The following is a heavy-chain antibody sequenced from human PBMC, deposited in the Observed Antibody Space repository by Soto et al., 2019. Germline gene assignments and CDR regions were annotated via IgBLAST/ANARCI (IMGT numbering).Heavy chain of an antibody. Sequence: QVQLVQSGAEVKKPGASVKVSCKASGYTFTSYGISWVRQAPGQGLEWMGWISAYNGNTDYPQKLQGRVTMTTDTSTSTAYVELRSLRSDDTAVYYCAREGYCISTSCYASALDYWGQGTLVTVSS. D-gene: IGHD2-2*01. CDR1: GYTFTSYG. V-gene: IGHV1-18*01. CDR3: AREGYCISTSCYASALDY. J-gene: IGHJ4*02. CDR2: ISAYNGNT.